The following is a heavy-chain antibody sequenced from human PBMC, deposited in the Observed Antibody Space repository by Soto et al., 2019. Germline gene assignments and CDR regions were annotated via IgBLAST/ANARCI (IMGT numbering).Heavy chain of an antibody. V-gene: IGHV3-74*01. D-gene: IGHD4-4*01. CDR3: ARPIDNSSWDDAFDI. Sequence: EVQLVESGGGLIQPGGSLRLSCAASGFTFSSYWMHWVRQAPGKGLVWVSRITSDGSSTTYADSVKGRCTISRDNAKNTLYLQMNSLRAEDTAVYYCARPIDNSSWDDAFDIWGQGTTVTVSP. CDR2: ITSDGSST. CDR1: GFTFSSYW. J-gene: IGHJ3*02.